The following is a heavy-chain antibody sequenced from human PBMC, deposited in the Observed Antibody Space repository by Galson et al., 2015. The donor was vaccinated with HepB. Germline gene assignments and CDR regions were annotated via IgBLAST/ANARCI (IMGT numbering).Heavy chain of an antibody. CDR3: ARDFAPLVVPPGRASWFDP. V-gene: IGHV1-69*04. Sequence: SVKVSCKASRGTFSSYAISWVRQAPGQGLEWMGRLIPVSGKANYAQKFQGRVTITADTSTTTVYMELNSLKSEDTAVYYCARDFAPLVVPPGRASWFDPWGQGTLVTVSS. CDR1: RGTFSSYA. CDR2: LIPVSGKA. D-gene: IGHD2-2*01. J-gene: IGHJ5*02.